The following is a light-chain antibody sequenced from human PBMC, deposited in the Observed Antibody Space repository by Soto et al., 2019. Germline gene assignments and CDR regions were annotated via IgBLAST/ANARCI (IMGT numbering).Light chain of an antibody. CDR2: EVT. V-gene: IGLV2-8*01. J-gene: IGLJ2*01. CDR1: SCDVGGYNY. Sequence: QSALTQPPSASGSPGQSVTISCTGTSCDVGGYNYVSWYQQHPGKAPKLMIYEVTKRPSGVPDRFSGSKSGNTASLTVSGLQAEDEADYFCSSYAGSNNLFGGGTKLTVL. CDR3: SSYAGSNNL.